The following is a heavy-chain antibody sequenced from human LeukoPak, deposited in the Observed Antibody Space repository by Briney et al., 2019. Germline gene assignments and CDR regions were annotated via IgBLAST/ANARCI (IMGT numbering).Heavy chain of an antibody. Sequence: QPGGSLRLSCAASGFTFSSFWMHWVRQPPGKGLVWVSRIFSDGSSTTYADSVKGRFSISRDSAKNTLYLQMNSLRAEDTAVYYCARSGKTGAFDIWGQGTMVTVSS. CDR2: IFSDGSST. J-gene: IGHJ3*02. D-gene: IGHD3-10*01. CDR3: ARSGKTGAFDI. CDR1: GFTFSSFW. V-gene: IGHV3-74*01.